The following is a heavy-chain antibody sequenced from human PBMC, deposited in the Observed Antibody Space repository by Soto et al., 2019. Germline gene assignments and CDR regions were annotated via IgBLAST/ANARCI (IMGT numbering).Heavy chain of an antibody. Sequence: QSGGSLRLSCAASGFTFSSYSMNWVRQAPGKGLEWVSYISSSSSTIYYADSVKGRFTISRDNAKNSLYLQMNSLRDEDTAVYYCARAHRGVLYFQHWRQGTLVTVPS. CDR2: ISSSSSTI. CDR3: ARAHRGVLYFQH. CDR1: GFTFSSYS. V-gene: IGHV3-48*02. D-gene: IGHD3-10*01. J-gene: IGHJ1*01.